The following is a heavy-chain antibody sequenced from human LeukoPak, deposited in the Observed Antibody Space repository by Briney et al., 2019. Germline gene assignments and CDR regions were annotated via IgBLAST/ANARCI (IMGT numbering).Heavy chain of an antibody. CDR1: GYTFTGYY. CDR2: IDPNSGGT. J-gene: IGHJ4*02. Sequence: ASVKVSCKASGYTFTGYYMHWVRQAPGQGLEWMGWIDPNSGGTNYAQKFQDRVTMTRDTSISTAYMELSRLRSDDTAVYYCANTVVPAAQFDYWGQGTLVTVSS. V-gene: IGHV1-2*02. D-gene: IGHD2-2*01. CDR3: ANTVVPAAQFDY.